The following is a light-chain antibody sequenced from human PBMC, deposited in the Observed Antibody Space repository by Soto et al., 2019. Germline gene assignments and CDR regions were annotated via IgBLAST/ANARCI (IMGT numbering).Light chain of an antibody. CDR2: AAS. Sequence: DIQMTQSPTYLSASVGYIVTITGRASQGIRNYVAWYKQIPGKAPKLLIYAASTLQSGVPSRFSGSGSGTNFTLTSNGLQPEDVATYSCQNYISVPVFGPGTKVEIK. V-gene: IGKV1-27*01. CDR1: QGIRNY. CDR3: QNYISVPV. J-gene: IGKJ3*01.